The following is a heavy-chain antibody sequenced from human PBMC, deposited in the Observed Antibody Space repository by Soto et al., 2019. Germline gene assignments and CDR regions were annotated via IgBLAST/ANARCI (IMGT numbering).Heavy chain of an antibody. V-gene: IGHV3-53*01. Sequence: GGSLRLSCAASGFTFSSNYMSWVRQAPGKGLEWVSVIYSGGSTYYADSVKGRFTISRDNSKNTLYLQMNSLRAEDTAVYYCARRGYYDSSGYYYFDYWGQGTLVTVSS. CDR1: GFTFSSNY. CDR3: ARRGYYDSSGYYYFDY. D-gene: IGHD3-22*01. CDR2: IYSGGST. J-gene: IGHJ4*02.